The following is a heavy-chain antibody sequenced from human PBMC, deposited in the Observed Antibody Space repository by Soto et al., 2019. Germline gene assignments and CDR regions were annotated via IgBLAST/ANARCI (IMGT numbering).Heavy chain of an antibody. CDR1: GYSFTSYW. J-gene: IGHJ5*02. CDR3: ARHLYYDFWSGPENWCDP. V-gene: IGHV5-10-1*01. CDR2: IDPSDSYT. Sequence: GESLKISCKGSGYSFTSYWISWVRQMPGKGLEWMGRIDPSDSYTNYSPSFQGHVTISADKSISTAYLQWSSLKASDTAMYYCARHLYYDFWSGPENWCDPGGQGTLVPVSS. D-gene: IGHD3-3*01.